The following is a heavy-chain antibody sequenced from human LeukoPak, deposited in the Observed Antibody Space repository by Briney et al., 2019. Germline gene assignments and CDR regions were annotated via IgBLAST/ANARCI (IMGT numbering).Heavy chain of an antibody. CDR1: GFTFSSYG. D-gene: IGHD3-16*01. CDR2: IRYDGSNK. J-gene: IGHJ6*03. Sequence: KTGGSLRLSCAASGFTFSSYGMHWVRQAPGKGLEWVAFIRYDGSNKYYADSVKGRFTISRDNSKNTLYLQMNSLRAEDTAVYYCAKDFGAVAYYMDVWGKGTTVTVSS. V-gene: IGHV3-30*02. CDR3: AKDFGAVAYYMDV.